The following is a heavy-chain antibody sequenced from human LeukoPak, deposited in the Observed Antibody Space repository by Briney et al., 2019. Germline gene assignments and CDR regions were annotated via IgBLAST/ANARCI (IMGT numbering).Heavy chain of an antibody. CDR1: GFIFSSYS. D-gene: IGHD3-22*01. CDR3: ARDPVGYYDSSGP. CDR2: ISSSSSTI. Sequence: PGGSLRLSCAASGFIFSSYSMNWVRQAPGRGGEGVSYISSSSSTIYYADSVKGRFTISRDNAKNSLYLQMNSLRAEDTAVYYCARDPVGYYDSSGPWGQGTLVTVSS. J-gene: IGHJ5*02. V-gene: IGHV3-48*04.